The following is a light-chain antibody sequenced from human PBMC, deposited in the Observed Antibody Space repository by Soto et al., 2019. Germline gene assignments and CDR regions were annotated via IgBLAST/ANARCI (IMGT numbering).Light chain of an antibody. CDR3: QQSYSTPYT. Sequence: DIPMTQSPSSMSASVGDRVTITCRASQYISSYLNWYQEQPGKAPKLLIYAASSLQSGVPSRFSGSGSGTDFTLTISSLQPEDFATYYCQQSYSTPYTFGQGTKLEIK. J-gene: IGKJ2*01. CDR1: QYISSY. V-gene: IGKV1-39*01. CDR2: AAS.